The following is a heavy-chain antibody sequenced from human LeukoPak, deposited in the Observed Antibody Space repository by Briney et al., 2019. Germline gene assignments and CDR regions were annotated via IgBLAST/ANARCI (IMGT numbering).Heavy chain of an antibody. V-gene: IGHV1-2*02. CDR2: INPNSGGT. CDR1: GYTFTGYY. D-gene: IGHD6-6*01. Sequence: ASVKVSCKASGYTFTGYYMHWVRQAPGQGLEWMGWINPNSGGTNYAQKFQGRVTMTRDTSISTAYMELSRLRSDDTAVYYCARGSRIAARPGESNWFDPWGQGTLVTVSS. J-gene: IGHJ5*02. CDR3: ARGSRIAARPGESNWFDP.